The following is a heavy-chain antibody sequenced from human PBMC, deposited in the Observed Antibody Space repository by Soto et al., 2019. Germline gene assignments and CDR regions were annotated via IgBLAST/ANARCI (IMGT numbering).Heavy chain of an antibody. J-gene: IGHJ5*02. CDR2: IYYSGST. V-gene: IGHV4-30-4*01. CDR1: GGSISSGDYY. CDR3: ARTGLAYGNWFDP. D-gene: IGHD4-17*01. Sequence: QVQLQESGPGLVKPSQTLSLTCTVSGGSISSGDYYWSWIRQPPGKGLEWIGYIYYSGSTYYNPSLTSRVTGSVDTSKNQFSLKLSSVTVADTAVYYCARTGLAYGNWFDPWGQGTLVTVSS.